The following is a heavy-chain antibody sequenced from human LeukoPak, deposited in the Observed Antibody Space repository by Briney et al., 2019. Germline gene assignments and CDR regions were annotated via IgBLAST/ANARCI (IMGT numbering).Heavy chain of an antibody. CDR3: ARDIYSSGWYAASHGLFDP. CDR2: INSDGSST. Sequence: GGSLRLSCAASGFTFSSYWMHWVRQAPGKGLVWVSRINSDGSSTSYADSVKGRFTISRDNAKNTLYLQMNSLRAEDTAVYYCARDIYSSGWYAASHGLFDPWGQGTLVTVSS. J-gene: IGHJ5*02. D-gene: IGHD6-19*01. V-gene: IGHV3-74*01. CDR1: GFTFSSYW.